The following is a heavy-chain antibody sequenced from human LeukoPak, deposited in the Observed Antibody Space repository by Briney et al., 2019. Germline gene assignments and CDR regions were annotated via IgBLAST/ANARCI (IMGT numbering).Heavy chain of an antibody. CDR3: ATSIVGATIAYFQH. V-gene: IGHV1-24*01. CDR2: FDPEDGET. Sequence: ASVKVSCKVSGYALTELSMHWVRQAPGKGLEWMGGFDPEDGETIYAQKFQGRVTMTEDTSTDTAYMELSSLRSEDTAVYYCATSIVGATIAYFQHWGQGTLVTVSS. J-gene: IGHJ1*01. D-gene: IGHD1-26*01. CDR1: GYALTELS.